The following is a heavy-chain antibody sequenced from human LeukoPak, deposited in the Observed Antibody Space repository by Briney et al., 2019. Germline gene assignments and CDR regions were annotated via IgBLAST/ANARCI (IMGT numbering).Heavy chain of an antibody. J-gene: IGHJ4*02. CDR3: ARDRRDGYNLTPGDY. D-gene: IGHD5-24*01. V-gene: IGHV4-31*03. Sequence: SETLSLTCTVSGGSISSGGYYWSWIRQHPGKGLEWIGYIYYSGSTYYNPSLKSRVTISVDTSKNQFSLKLSSVTAADTAVYYCARDRRDGYNLTPGDYWGQGTLVTVSS. CDR1: GGSISSGGYY. CDR2: IYYSGST.